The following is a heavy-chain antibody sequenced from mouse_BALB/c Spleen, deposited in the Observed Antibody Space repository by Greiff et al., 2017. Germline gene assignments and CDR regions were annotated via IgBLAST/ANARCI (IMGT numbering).Heavy chain of an antibody. V-gene: IGHV3-6*02. CDR2: ISYDGSN. CDR1: GYSITSGYY. J-gene: IGHJ2*01. Sequence: DVKLVESGPGLVKPSQSLSLTCSVTGYSITSGYYWNWIRQFPGNKLEWMGYISYDGSNNYNPSLKNRISITRDTSKNQFFLKLNSVTTEDTATYYCARESIYYGYDIDYWGQGTTLTVSS. CDR3: ARESIYYGYDIDY. D-gene: IGHD2-2*01.